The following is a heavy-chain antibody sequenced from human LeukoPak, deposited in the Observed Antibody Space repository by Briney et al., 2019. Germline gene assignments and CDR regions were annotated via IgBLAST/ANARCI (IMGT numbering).Heavy chain of an antibody. D-gene: IGHD3-22*01. V-gene: IGHV4-61*01. CDR2: IHYSGST. CDR1: GGSVSGSIYY. CDR3: ARDSHFIQSHPDSGVPWV. Sequence: SETLSLTCTVSGGSVSGSIYYWSWIRQPPGKGLEWIGCIHYSGSTNYNPSLKSRVTISVDTSKNQFSLKLSSVTAADTAVYYCARDSHFIQSHPDSGVPWVWGQGTLVTVSS. J-gene: IGHJ4*02.